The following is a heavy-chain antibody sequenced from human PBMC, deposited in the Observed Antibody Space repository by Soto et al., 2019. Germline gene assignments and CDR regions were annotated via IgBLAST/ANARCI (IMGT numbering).Heavy chain of an antibody. J-gene: IGHJ4*02. Sequence: SQTLSLTCAISGDSVSSNTAAWNWIRSSPSRGLEWLGRTYYRSNWRHDYAVSVKSRITVNPDTSKNHFSLQLNSVTPDDTAVYYCARGVAGTGFDLWGQGTLVTSPQ. CDR1: GDSVSSNTAA. CDR2: TYYRSNWRH. CDR3: ARGVAGTGFDL. D-gene: IGHD6-19*01. V-gene: IGHV6-1*01.